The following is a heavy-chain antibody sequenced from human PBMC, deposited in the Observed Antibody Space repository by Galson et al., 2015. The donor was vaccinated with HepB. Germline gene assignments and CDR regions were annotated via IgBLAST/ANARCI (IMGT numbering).Heavy chain of an antibody. CDR2: IYPADSDT. D-gene: IGHD2-21*01. CDR3: AKCGKAINYYMDV. J-gene: IGHJ6*03. Sequence: QSGAEVKKPGESLKISCKGSGYSFSTYWIGWVRQMPGKGLEWMGIIYPADSDTRYSPSFQGQVTISADKSSSTAYLQWSSLKASDSAMYFCAKCGKAINYYMDVWGEGTTVTVSS. CDR1: GYSFSTYW. V-gene: IGHV5-51*03.